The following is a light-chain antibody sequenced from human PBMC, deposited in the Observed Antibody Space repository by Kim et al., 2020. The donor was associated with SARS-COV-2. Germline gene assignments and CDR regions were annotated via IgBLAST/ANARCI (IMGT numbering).Light chain of an antibody. CDR3: QQYGSSPWT. J-gene: IGKJ1*01. CDR2: GAS. CDR1: QSVSSSF. Sequence: SPGEGATLSCRASQSVSSSFLAWYQQKPGQAPRLLIYGASSRATGIPDRFSGSGSGTDFTLTISRLEPEDFAVYYCQQYGSSPWTFGQVTKVDIK. V-gene: IGKV3-20*01.